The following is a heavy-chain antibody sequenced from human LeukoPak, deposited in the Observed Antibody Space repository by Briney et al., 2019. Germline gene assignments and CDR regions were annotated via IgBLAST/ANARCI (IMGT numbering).Heavy chain of an antibody. J-gene: IGHJ4*02. Sequence: PGRSLRLSCVASGFTFSNYGIHWVRQAPGKGLEWVAVISYDGSNKYYADSVKGRFTIPRDNSKNTLYLQMNSLRAEDTAVYYCARDSPAMVKGVFDYWGQGTLVTVSS. V-gene: IGHV3-30*03. CDR2: ISYDGSNK. D-gene: IGHD5-18*01. CDR3: ARDSPAMVKGVFDY. CDR1: GFTFSNYG.